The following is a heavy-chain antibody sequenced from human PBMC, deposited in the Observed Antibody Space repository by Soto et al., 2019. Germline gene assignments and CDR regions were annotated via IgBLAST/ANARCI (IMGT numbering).Heavy chain of an antibody. CDR3: ARYCSSTSCGYFQH. Sequence: SETLSLTCAVSGGSISSGGYSWSWNRQPPGKGLEWIGYIYHSGSTYYNPSLKSRVTISVDRSKNQFSLKLSSVTAADTAVYYCARYCSSTSCGYFQHWGQGTLVTVSS. J-gene: IGHJ1*01. CDR2: IYHSGST. D-gene: IGHD2-2*01. CDR1: GGSISSGGYS. V-gene: IGHV4-30-2*01.